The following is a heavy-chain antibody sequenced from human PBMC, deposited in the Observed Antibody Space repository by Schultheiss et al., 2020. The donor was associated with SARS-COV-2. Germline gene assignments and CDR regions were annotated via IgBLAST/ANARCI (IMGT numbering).Heavy chain of an antibody. J-gene: IGHJ6*02. V-gene: IGHV3-74*01. CDR3: AITTVGIAAAWDGMDV. Sequence: GGSLRLSCAASGFSFRNYWMHWVRQAPGKGLVWVSRINGDGTDPYYADSVKGRFTISRDNSENTLYLQMNSLRAEDTAVYYCAITTVGIAAAWDGMDVWGQGTTVTVSS. D-gene: IGHD6-13*01. CDR2: INGDGTDP. CDR1: GFSFRNYW.